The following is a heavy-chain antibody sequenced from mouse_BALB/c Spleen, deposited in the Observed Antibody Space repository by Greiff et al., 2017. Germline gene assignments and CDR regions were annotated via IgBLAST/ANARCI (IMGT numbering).Heavy chain of an antibody. J-gene: IGHJ4*01. Sequence: VMLVESGPGLVQPSQSLSITCTVSGFSLTSYGVHWVRQSPGKGLEWLGVIWSGGSTDYNAAFISRLSISKDNSKSQVFFKMNSLQANDTAIYYCARKLGGGYYAMDYWGQGTSVTVSS. CDR3: ARKLGGGYYAMDY. CDR1: GFSLTSYG. V-gene: IGHV2-2*02. D-gene: IGHD4-1*01. CDR2: IWSGGST.